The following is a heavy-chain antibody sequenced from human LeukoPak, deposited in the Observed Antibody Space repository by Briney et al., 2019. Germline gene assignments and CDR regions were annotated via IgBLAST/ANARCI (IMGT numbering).Heavy chain of an antibody. J-gene: IGHJ5*02. D-gene: IGHD2/OR15-2a*01. CDR2: IIPLFNTP. CDR1: GGGFTTSA. V-gene: IGHV1-69*01. CDR3: ARDDENILATIS. Sequence: GSSVNVSCTTSGGGFTTSAFSWVRQAPGQGLEWLGGIIPLFNTPNYAPKLQGRVTLTADESTTTVYMELNSLRSDDTAVYYCARDDENILATISWGQGTLVTVSS.